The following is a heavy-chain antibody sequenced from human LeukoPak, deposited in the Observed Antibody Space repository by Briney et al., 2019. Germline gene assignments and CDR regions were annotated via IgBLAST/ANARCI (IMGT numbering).Heavy chain of an antibody. CDR1: GISSDDYG. CDR2: INWDGGAI. J-gene: IGHJ4*02. D-gene: IGHD2-2*01. V-gene: IGHV3-20*04. Sequence: GGSLRLSCEASGISSDDYGMSWVRQAPGKGLEWVSGINWDGGAISYADSVKGRFTISRDNANNFLYLQMNSLRAEDTAFYYCARDLSSTWYSLAYWGQGTLVTVSS. CDR3: ARDLSSTWYSLAY.